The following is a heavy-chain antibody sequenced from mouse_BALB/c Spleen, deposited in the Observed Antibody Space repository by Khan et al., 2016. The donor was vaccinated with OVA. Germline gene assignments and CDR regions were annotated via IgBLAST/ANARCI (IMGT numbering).Heavy chain of an antibody. D-gene: IGHD2-1*01. J-gene: IGHJ3*01. Sequence: QIQLVQSGPELKKPGETVKISCKASGYTFTNYGMNWVKQAPGKGLQWMGWINTYTGEPTSADDFKGRFAFSLDTSASTAYLQINNLKNEDTATYCCARSNGNYGFAYWGQGTLVTVSA. CDR3: ARSNGNYGFAY. CDR1: GYTFTNYG. CDR2: INTYTGEP. V-gene: IGHV9-3-1*01.